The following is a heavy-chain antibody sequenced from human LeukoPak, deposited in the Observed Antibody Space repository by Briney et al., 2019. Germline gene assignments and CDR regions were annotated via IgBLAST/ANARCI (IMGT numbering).Heavy chain of an antibody. Sequence: PGGSLRLSCAASGFTFSDYYMSWIRQAPGKGLEWIGSIYYSGSTYYNPSLKSRVTISVDTSKNQFSLKLSSVTAADTAVYFCARGAEYYAIWRGYAAYSDYWGQGISVTVSS. J-gene: IGHJ4*02. CDR2: IYYSGST. D-gene: IGHD3-3*01. CDR1: GFTFSDYY. V-gene: IGHV4-38-2*01. CDR3: ARGAEYYAIWRGYAAYSDY.